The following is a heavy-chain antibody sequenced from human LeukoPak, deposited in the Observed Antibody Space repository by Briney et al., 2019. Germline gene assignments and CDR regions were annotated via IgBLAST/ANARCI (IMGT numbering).Heavy chain of an antibody. V-gene: IGHV4-38-2*02. Sequence: SETLSLTCADTGYSISSGYYWGWIRQPPGKGLEWIGSIYHSGSTYNNPSLKSRVTISVDTSKNQFSLKLSSVTAADTAVYYCARDDPFGELSAYGMDVWGKGTTVTVSS. D-gene: IGHD3-10*01. CDR2: IYHSGST. CDR1: GYSISSGYY. CDR3: ARDDPFGELSAYGMDV. J-gene: IGHJ6*04.